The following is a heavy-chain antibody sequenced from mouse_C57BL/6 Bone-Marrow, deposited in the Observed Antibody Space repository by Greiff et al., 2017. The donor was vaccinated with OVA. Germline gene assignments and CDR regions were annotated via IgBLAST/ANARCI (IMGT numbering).Heavy chain of an antibody. J-gene: IGHJ3*01. CDR2: INPNNGGT. Sequence: VQLQQPGPAQCNPFSSVKISCKASGYTFTDYYMNWVKQSHGKSLEWIGDINPNNGGTSYNQKFKGKATLTVDKSSSTAYMELRSLTSEDSAVYYCAIYYDYDGFAYWGQGTLVTVSA. D-gene: IGHD2-4*01. CDR3: AIYYDYDGFAY. CDR1: GYTFTDYY. V-gene: IGHV1-26*01.